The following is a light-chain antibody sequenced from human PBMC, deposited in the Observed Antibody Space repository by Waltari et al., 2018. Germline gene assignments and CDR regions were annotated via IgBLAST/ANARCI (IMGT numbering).Light chain of an antibody. J-gene: IGLJ3*02. Sequence: SALTQPRSVSGSPGQSVTISCTGTPNDLGSYNSVSWYQQHPGKAPKLIILDVTKRASGVPDRLSGSKSGNTASLTISGLRAEDEAEYYCCSYAGSYTWVFGGGTKLTVV. V-gene: IGLV2-11*01. CDR2: DVT. CDR1: PNDLGSYNS. CDR3: CSYAGSYTWV.